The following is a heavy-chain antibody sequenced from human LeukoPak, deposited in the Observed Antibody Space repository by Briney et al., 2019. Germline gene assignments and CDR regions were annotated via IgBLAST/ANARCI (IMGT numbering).Heavy chain of an antibody. J-gene: IGHJ4*02. CDR1: GFTFSSYW. CDR3: ARGTGSYYSLGY. D-gene: IGHD1-26*01. CDR2: INSDGSST. Sequence: GGSLRLSCAASGFTFSSYWMHWVRQAPGKGLVWVSRINSDGSSTSYADSMKGRFTISRDNAKNTLYLQMDSLRAEDTAMYYCARGTGSYYSLGYWGQGTLVTVSS. V-gene: IGHV3-74*01.